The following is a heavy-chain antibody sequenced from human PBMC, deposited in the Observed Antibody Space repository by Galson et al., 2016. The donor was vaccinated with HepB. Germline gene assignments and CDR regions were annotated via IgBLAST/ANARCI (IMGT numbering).Heavy chain of an antibody. J-gene: IGHJ6*02. CDR3: ARDQGAGATILGVLIRNSGMDV. CDR1: GYIFTSYY. D-gene: IGHD3-3*01. V-gene: IGHV1-46*01. Sequence: SVKVSCKASGYIFTSYYIHWVRQAPGQGLQWMGVINPSVGTTIYAQNFEGRVTMTRDTSTSTVNMEVSSLRSEDTAIYYCARDQGAGATILGVLIRNSGMDVWGQGTTVTVSS. CDR2: INPSVGTT.